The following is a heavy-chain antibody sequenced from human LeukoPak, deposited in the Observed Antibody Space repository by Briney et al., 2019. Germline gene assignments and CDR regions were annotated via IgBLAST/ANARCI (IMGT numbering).Heavy chain of an antibody. Sequence: ASVKVSCKASGYTFTGYYMHWVRQAPGQGLEWMGWINPNSGGTNYAQKFQGWVTMTRDTSISTAYMELSRLRSDDTAVCYCTPGYCSGGSCYFGNYWGQGTLVTVSS. D-gene: IGHD2-15*01. CDR3: TPGYCSGGSCYFGNY. CDR2: INPNSGGT. V-gene: IGHV1-2*04. J-gene: IGHJ4*02. CDR1: GYTFTGYY.